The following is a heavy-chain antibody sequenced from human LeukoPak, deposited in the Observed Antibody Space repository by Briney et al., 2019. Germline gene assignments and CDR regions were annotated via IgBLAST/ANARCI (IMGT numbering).Heavy chain of an antibody. V-gene: IGHV3-23*01. CDR2: ISGSGGST. CDR1: GFTFSSYA. J-gene: IGHJ4*02. D-gene: IGHD3-22*01. Sequence: GGSLRLSCAASGFTFSSYAMSWVRQAPGKGLEWVSAISGSGGSTSYADSVKGRFTISRDNSKNTLYLQMNSLRAEDTAVYYCAKVSTPDYYDSSGYSGHYFDGWGQGTLVTVSS. CDR3: AKVSTPDYYDSSGYSGHYFDG.